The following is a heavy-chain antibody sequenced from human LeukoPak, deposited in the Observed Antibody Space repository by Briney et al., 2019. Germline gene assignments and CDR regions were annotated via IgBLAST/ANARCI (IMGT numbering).Heavy chain of an antibody. J-gene: IGHJ5*02. CDR2: IYYSGST. D-gene: IGHD2-21*01. CDR1: EFTFSDAW. Sequence: GSLRLSCAASEFTFSDAWMNWVRQAPGKGLEWIGYIYYSGSTNYNPSLKSRVTISVDTSKNQFSLKLSSVTAADTAVYYCARVVVVPTNWFDPWGQGTLVTVSS. V-gene: IGHV4-59*01. CDR3: ARVVVVPTNWFDP.